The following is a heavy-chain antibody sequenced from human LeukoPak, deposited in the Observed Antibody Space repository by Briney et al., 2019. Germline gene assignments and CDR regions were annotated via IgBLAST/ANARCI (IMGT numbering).Heavy chain of an antibody. D-gene: IGHD3-10*01. CDR3: ARSMIRGVVYFGY. CDR1: GFTFSNYN. J-gene: IGHJ4*02. Sequence: GGSLRLSCAASGFTFSNYNINWVRQAPGKGLEWVSSISSSSAYIYYADSVKGRFTISRDNAKNSLYQQMNSLRAEDTAVYYCARSMIRGVVYFGYWGQGTLVTVSS. CDR2: ISSSSAYI. V-gene: IGHV3-21*01.